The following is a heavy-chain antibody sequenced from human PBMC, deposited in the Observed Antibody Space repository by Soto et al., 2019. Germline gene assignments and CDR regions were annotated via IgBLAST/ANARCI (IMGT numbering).Heavy chain of an antibody. J-gene: IGHJ4*02. D-gene: IGHD3-16*02. CDR2: ISGSGGST. V-gene: IGHV3-23*01. CDR1: GFTFSSYA. CDR3: AKDLSRRLHLGELSFWTRDY. Sequence: GGSLRLSCAASGFTFSSYAMSWVRQAPGKGLEWVSAISGSGGSTYYADSVKGRFTISRDNSKNTLYLQMNNLRAEDTAVYYCAKDLSRRLHLGELSFWTRDYWGQGTLVTVSS.